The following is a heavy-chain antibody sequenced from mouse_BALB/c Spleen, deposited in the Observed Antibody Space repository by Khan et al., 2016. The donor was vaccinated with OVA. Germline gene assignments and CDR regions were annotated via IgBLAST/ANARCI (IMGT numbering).Heavy chain of an antibody. CDR2: INPDNAGT. Sequence: VQLQQSGPELVEPGASVKMSCKASGYTFTNYVMHWVKQKPRQGLEWIGYINPDNAGTRYNEKFKGKATLTSDISSTTTYMELSSLTSEDSADYYCAREASSWDFSFPYWGQVTLVTVSA. CDR3: AREASSWDFSFPY. CDR1: GYTFTNYV. D-gene: IGHD4-1*01. J-gene: IGHJ3*01. V-gene: IGHV1S136*01.